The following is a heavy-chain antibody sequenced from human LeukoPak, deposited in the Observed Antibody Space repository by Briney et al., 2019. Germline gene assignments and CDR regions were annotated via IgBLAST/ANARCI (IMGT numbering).Heavy chain of an antibody. D-gene: IGHD5-12*01. CDR1: AYSISSGYY. J-gene: IGHJ4*02. Sequence: SETLSLTCTVSAYSISSGYYWGWIRQPPGKGLEWIGSIYHRGRTYYNPSLKSRVTISVDTSKNHFSLKLSSVTAADTAVYYCARSGSGYLRYYFDYWGQGTLVTVSS. V-gene: IGHV4-38-2*02. CDR2: IYHRGRT. CDR3: ARSGSGYLRYYFDY.